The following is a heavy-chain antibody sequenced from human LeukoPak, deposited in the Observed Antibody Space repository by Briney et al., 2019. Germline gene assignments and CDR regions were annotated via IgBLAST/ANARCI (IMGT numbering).Heavy chain of an antibody. V-gene: IGHV3-9*03. J-gene: IGHJ3*02. CDR2: ISWNSGSI. CDR3: AKGHSSSWNPWAFDI. D-gene: IGHD6-13*01. CDR1: GFTFDDYA. Sequence: GRSLRLSCAASGFTFDDYAMHWVRQAPGKGLEWVSGISWNSGSIGYADSVKGRFTISRDNAKNSLYLQMNSLRAQDMALYYCAKGHSSSWNPWAFDIWGQGTMVTVSS.